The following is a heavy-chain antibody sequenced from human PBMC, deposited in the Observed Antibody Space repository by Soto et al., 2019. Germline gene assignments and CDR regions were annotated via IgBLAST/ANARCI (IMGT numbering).Heavy chain of an antibody. D-gene: IGHD1-1*01. CDR1: GFNLGTYG. CDR3: ARERNGYYLDV. CDR2: IWYDGTKK. Sequence: QVQLVESGGGEVQPGGSLRLSCAASGFNLGTYGMHWVRQAPGKGLEWVTLIWYDGTKKYYADSVKGRFTISRDSSENTFYLHMDSLRAEDTAVYYCARERNGYYLDVWGKGTTVTVSS. V-gene: IGHV3-33*01. J-gene: IGHJ6*03.